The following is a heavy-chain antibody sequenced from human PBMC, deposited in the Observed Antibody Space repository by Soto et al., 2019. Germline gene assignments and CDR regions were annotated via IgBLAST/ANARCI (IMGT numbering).Heavy chain of an antibody. CDR2: INHSGST. CDR3: ARGCWFGFDP. CDR1: GGSFSGPN. J-gene: IGHJ5*02. V-gene: IGHV4-34*01. D-gene: IGHD3-10*01. Sequence: QVQLQQWGAGLLKPSETLSLACAVYGGSFSGPNWSWIRQPPGKGLEWIGEINHSGSTNYNPSLKSRVTISIDTAKNQYSQNLSSVTAADTAVYYCARGCWFGFDPWGQGVLVTVSS.